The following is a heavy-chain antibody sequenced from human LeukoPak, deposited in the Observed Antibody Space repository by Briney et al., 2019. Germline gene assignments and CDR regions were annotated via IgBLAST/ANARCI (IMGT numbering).Heavy chain of an antibody. CDR1: GYTFSGYY. CDR3: ARDSNGWFDY. Sequence: ASVKVSCKASGYTFSGYYIHWVRQAPGQGLEWMGWINPDNGVTKYAKKFQGRVTMTRDTSINIAYMELSRLRSDDTAVYYCARDSNGWFDYWGQGTLVTVSS. J-gene: IGHJ5*01. CDR2: INPDNGVT. D-gene: IGHD6-19*01. V-gene: IGHV1-2*02.